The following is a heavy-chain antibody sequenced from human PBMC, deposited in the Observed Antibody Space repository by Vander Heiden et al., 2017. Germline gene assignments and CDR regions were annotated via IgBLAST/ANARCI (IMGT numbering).Heavy chain of an antibody. V-gene: IGHV3-21*01. CDR1: GFTFNSYT. CDR3: ARGRWKAAAGTAEIDF. Sequence: EVQLVESGGGLVKPGGSLRLSCATSGFTFNSYTLNWVRQATGKGLEWVSSISSSSKYIHYADSVKGRFTISRDSAKSSQFLQMNSLRAEDTAVYYCARGRWKAAAGTAEIDFWGQGTLVTVSS. CDR2: ISSSSKYI. D-gene: IGHD6-13*01. J-gene: IGHJ4*02.